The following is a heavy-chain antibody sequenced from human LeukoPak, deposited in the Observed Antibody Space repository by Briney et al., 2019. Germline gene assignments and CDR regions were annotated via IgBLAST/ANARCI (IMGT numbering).Heavy chain of an antibody. CDR3: ARGRESGRNSRYHWFDP. J-gene: IGHJ5*02. V-gene: IGHV1-2*06. CDR1: GYTFTGYY. D-gene: IGHD4-23*01. Sequence: ASVKVSCKASGYTFTGYYMHWVRQAPGQGLEWMGRINPNSGGTNYAQKFQGRVTMTRDTSISTVYMELNSLRSEDTAVYYCARGRESGRNSRYHWFDPWGQGTLVTVSS. CDR2: INPNSGGT.